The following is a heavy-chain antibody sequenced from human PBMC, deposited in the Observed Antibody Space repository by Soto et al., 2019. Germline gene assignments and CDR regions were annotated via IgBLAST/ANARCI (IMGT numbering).Heavy chain of an antibody. Sequence: SETLSLTCTVSGGSISRYYWSWIRQPPGKGLEWIGHIYQSGITNYNPSLKSRVTISVDTSKKQFSLKLTSVTAADTAVFYCARTSFSGSSQYFDSWGQGTLVTVSS. V-gene: IGHV4-59*01. CDR1: GGSISRYY. CDR2: IYQSGIT. CDR3: ARTSFSGSSQYFDS. D-gene: IGHD1-26*01. J-gene: IGHJ4*02.